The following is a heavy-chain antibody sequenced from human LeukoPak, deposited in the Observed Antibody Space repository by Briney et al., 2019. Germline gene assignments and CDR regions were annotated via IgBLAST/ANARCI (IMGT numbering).Heavy chain of an antibody. CDR2: IYYSGST. V-gene: IGHV4-39*07. D-gene: IGHD3-3*01. CDR1: GGSISSSSYY. J-gene: IGHJ4*02. Sequence: PSETLSLTCTVSGGSISSSSYYWGWIRQPPGKGLEWIGSIYYSGSTYYHPSLKSRVTISVDTSKNQFSLKLSSVTAADTAVYYCARVRRDSLYYDFWSGPDYWGQGTLVTVSS. CDR3: ARVRRDSLYYDFWSGPDY.